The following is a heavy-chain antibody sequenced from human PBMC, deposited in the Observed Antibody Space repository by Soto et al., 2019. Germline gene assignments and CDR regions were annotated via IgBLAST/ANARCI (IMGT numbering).Heavy chain of an antibody. CDR2: IYYSGST. CDR3: ARSWGEDYYYGMDV. V-gene: IGHV4-59*01. Sequence: SETLSLTCTVSGGSISSYYWSWIRQPPGKGLEWIGYIYYSGSTNYNPSLKSRVTISVDTSKNQFSLKLSSVTAADTAVYYCARSWGEDYYYGMDVWGQGTTVTVSS. J-gene: IGHJ6*02. CDR1: GGSISSYY. D-gene: IGHD3-16*01.